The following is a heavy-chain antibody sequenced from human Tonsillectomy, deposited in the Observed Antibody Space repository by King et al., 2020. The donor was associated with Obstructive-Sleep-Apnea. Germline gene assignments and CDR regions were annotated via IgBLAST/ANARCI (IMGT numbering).Heavy chain of an antibody. D-gene: IGHD3-3*01. J-gene: IGHJ4*02. CDR3: ARVNGVLRGYYGRLDY. CDR2: IFYSGST. CDR1: GGSISSSDDY. V-gene: IGHV4-30-4*01. Sequence: QLQESGPGLVNPSQTLSLTCTISGGSISSSDDYWSWIRQPPGKGLEWIGYIFYSGSTYYNPSLKSRLTISIETSRNQFSLKLSSVTVADTAVYYCARVNGVLRGYYGRLDYWGQGALVTVSS.